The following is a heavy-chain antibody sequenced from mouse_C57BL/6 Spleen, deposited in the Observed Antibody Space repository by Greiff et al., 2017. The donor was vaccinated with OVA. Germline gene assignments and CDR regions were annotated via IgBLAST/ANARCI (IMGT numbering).Heavy chain of an antibody. CDR1: GYSITSGYY. Sequence: EVQLQESGPGLVKPSQSLSLTCSVTGYSITSGYYWNWIRQFPGNKLEWMGYISYDGSNNYNPSLKNRITITRDTSKNQFFLKLNSVTTEDTATYYCARGRREDWYFDVWGTGTTVTVSS. V-gene: IGHV3-6*01. J-gene: IGHJ1*03. CDR2: ISYDGSN. CDR3: ARGRREDWYFDV.